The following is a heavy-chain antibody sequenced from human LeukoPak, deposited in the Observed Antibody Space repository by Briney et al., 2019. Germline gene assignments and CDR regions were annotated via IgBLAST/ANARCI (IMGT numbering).Heavy chain of an antibody. CDR3: ARSGRYPYYYYYMDV. CDR2: ISSSGITI. Sequence: GGSLRLSCAASGFTFSDYYMSWIRQAPGKGLEWVSYISSSGITIYYADSVKVRFTISRDNAKNSLYLQMKSLRAEDTAVYYCARSGRYPYYYYYMDVWGKGTTVTVSS. J-gene: IGHJ6*03. V-gene: IGHV3-11*01. D-gene: IGHD1-26*01. CDR1: GFTFSDYY.